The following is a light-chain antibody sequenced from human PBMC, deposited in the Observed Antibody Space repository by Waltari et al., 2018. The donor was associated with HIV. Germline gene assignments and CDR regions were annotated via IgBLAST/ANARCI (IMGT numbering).Light chain of an antibody. V-gene: IGKV1-9*01. CDR1: EGINNY. Sequence: DIQLTQSPSHLPASVGDRVTGTCRAREGINNYLAWYQQKPGTAPKLLVYAASTLQNVVPSRFSGRGAGTEFTLTIDSLQPEDLATYYCQQLGTFGPGTTVDIK. CDR2: AAS. J-gene: IGKJ3*01. CDR3: QQLGT.